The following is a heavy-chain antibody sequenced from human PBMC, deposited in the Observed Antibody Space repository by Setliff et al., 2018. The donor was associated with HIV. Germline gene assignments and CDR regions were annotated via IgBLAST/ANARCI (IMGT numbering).Heavy chain of an antibody. J-gene: IGHJ4*02. CDR1: GFTFSDYN. Sequence: PGGSLRLSCAMSGFTFSDYNIYWVRQSPAKGLEWVALIWIDGNRKGYADSVKGRFTISRDNSKNTVYLQMSTLRAEDTAIYSCATLARFAPDYWSQGTQVTVSS. CDR2: IWIDGNRK. CDR3: ATLARFAPDY. V-gene: IGHV3-33*01.